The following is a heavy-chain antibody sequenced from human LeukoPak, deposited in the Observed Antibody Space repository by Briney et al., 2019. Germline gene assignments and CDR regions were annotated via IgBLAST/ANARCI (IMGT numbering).Heavy chain of an antibody. V-gene: IGHV3-53*01. CDR3: VGQTHKDY. CDR2: LYGGGGT. CDR1: GFTVSSNY. J-gene: IGHJ4*02. Sequence: PGGSLRLSCAASGFTVSSNYMSWVRQAPGKGLEWVSVLYGGGGTYYTDSVRGRFTISRDSSKNTLYLQMNSLRADDTAVYYCVGQTHKDYWGQGTLVTVSS.